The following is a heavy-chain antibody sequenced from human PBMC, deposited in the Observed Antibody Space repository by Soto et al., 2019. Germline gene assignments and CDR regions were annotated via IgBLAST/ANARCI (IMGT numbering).Heavy chain of an antibody. D-gene: IGHD3-10*01. CDR1: GYTFTSYG. J-gene: IGHJ6*02. Sequence: VKVSCKASGYTFTSYGISWVRQAPGQGLEWMGWISAYNGNTNYAQKLQGRVTMTTDTSTSTAYMELRSLRSDDTAVYYCARDTAQVRGVNADSGMDVWGQGTTVTVSS. CDR2: ISAYNGNT. CDR3: ARDTAQVRGVNADSGMDV. V-gene: IGHV1-18*01.